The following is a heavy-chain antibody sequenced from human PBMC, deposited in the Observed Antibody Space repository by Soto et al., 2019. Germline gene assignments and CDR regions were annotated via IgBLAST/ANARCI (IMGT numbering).Heavy chain of an antibody. CDR3: AGELVRFFPVPENAFDI. CDR1: GGTFSSYA. J-gene: IGHJ3*02. CDR2: IIPIFGTA. D-gene: IGHD3-3*01. Sequence: ASVKVSCKASGGTFSSYAISWVRQAPGQGLEWMGGIIPIFGTANYAQKFQGRVTITADESTSTAYMELSSLRSEDTAVYYCAGELVRFFPVPENAFDIWGQGTMVPVAS. V-gene: IGHV1-69*13.